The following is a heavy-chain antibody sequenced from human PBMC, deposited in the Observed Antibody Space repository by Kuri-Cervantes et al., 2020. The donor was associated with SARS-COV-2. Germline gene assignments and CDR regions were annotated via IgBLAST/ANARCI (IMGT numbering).Heavy chain of an antibody. Sequence: SETLSLTCTVSGGSISSGDYYWSWIRQPPGKGLEWIGYIYYSGSTYYNPSLKSRVTISVDTSKNQFSLKLSSVTAADTAVYYCARLEPTMVRIAGDGGGFDYWGQGTLVTVSS. CDR1: GGSISSGDYY. D-gene: IGHD3-10*01. CDR2: IYYSGST. V-gene: IGHV4-30-4*08. CDR3: ARLEPTMVRIAGDGGGFDY. J-gene: IGHJ4*02.